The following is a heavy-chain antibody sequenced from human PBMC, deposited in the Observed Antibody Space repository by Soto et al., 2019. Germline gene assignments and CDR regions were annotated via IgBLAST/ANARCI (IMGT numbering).Heavy chain of an antibody. CDR2: INPNSGGT. V-gene: IGHV1-2*04. Sequence: ASVKVSCKASGYTFTGCYMHWVRQAPGQGLEWMGWINPNSGGTNYAQKFQGWVTMTRDTSISTAYMELSRLRSDDTAVYYCARGKYSSSSVNWFDPWGQGTLVTVSS. CDR3: ARGKYSSSSVNWFDP. D-gene: IGHD6-6*01. J-gene: IGHJ5*02. CDR1: GYTFTGCY.